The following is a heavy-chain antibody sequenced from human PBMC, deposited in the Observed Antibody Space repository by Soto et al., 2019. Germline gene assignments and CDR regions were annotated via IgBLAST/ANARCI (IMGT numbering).Heavy chain of an antibody. V-gene: IGHV3-23*01. CDR1: GFTHGFSTYA. Sequence: EVQLLESGGSLVLPGGSLRLSCAGSGFTHGFSTYAMSWVRQAPGKGLEWVAGISAIGSSTLYVDSVKGRFNISRYNSKNSLYLQMSRLRGENAAFDFCAKVKRGLVATLGGDFDSWGRGTLVTVSS. J-gene: IGHJ4*02. D-gene: IGHD5-12*01. CDR3: AKVKRGLVATLGGDFDS. CDR2: ISAIGSST.